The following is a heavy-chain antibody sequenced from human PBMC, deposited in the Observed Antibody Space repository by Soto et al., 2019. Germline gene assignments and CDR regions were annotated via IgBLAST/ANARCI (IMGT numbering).Heavy chain of an antibody. CDR2: IYYSGST. CDR1: GGSISSGGYY. V-gene: IGHV4-31*03. Sequence: QVQLQESGPGLVKPSQTLSLTCTVSGGSISSGGYYWSWIRQHPGKGLEWIGYIYYSGSTYYNPSINSRVTISVDTSKNQFSLKLSSVTAADPAVYYCARVGRINWFDPWGQGTLVTVSS. CDR3: ARVGRINWFDP. J-gene: IGHJ5*02.